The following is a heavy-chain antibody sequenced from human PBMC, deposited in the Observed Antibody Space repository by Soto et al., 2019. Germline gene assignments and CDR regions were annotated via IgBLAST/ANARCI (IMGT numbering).Heavy chain of an antibody. V-gene: IGHV4-61*03. CDR1: GGAVSSEHYY. CDR2: FVYTGST. J-gene: IGHJ4*02. CDR3: AGGTDGKKVAY. Sequence: QVQLPQSGPGLVKSSETLSLPCTVPGGAVSSEHYYWNWLRQAPGNVLEWIGYFVYTGSTNYNPSLESRLTSSVDMSKNHCSLKLSSVTAADTAVYYCAGGTDGKKVAYWGQGTLVSFSS. D-gene: IGHD5-12*01.